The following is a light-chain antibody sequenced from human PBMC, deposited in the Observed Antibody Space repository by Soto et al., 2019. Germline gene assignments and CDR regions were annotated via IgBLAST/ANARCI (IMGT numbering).Light chain of an antibody. CDR2: GNN. Sequence: QSVLTQPPSVSGAPGQRVTISCTGSSSNIGAPNDVHWYQQLPGTAPKLLIFGNNNRPSGVPDRFSGSKSGTSASLAITVFQAEDEADYYCQSYDSSLTGVVFGGGTKLTVL. V-gene: IGLV1-40*01. J-gene: IGLJ2*01. CDR1: SSNIGAPND. CDR3: QSYDSSLTGVV.